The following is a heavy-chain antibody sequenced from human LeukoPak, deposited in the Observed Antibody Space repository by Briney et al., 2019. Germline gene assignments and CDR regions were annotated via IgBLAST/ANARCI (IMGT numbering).Heavy chain of an antibody. CDR2: NNHSGST. CDR1: GGSFSGYY. V-gene: IGHV4-34*01. D-gene: IGHD2-15*01. Sequence: SETLSLTCAVYGGSFSGYYWSWIRQPPGKGLEWIGENNHSGSTNYNPSLKSRVTISVDTSKNQFSLKLSSVTAADTAVYYCARGHCSGGSCYWGYYFDYWGQGTLVTVSS. CDR3: ARGHCSGGSCYWGYYFDY. J-gene: IGHJ4*02.